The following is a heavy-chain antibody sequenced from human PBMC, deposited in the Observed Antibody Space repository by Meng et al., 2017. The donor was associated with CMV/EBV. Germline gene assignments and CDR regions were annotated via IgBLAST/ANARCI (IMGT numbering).Heavy chain of an antibody. D-gene: IGHD3-22*01. V-gene: IGHV3-23*01. Sequence: GGSLRLSCVASGFTFSNYAMSWVRQAPGKGLEWVSDISGSAGNSYYADAVKGRFTISRDNSKSTLYLQMNSLRADDTAVYYCAKPFYYYETTNYYQDYWGRGTVVTVSS. CDR3: AKPFYYYETTNYYQDY. CDR1: GFTFSNYA. CDR2: ISGSAGNS. J-gene: IGHJ4*02.